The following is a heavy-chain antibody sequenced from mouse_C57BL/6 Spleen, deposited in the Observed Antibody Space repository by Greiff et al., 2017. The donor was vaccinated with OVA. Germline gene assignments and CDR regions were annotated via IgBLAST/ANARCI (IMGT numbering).Heavy chain of an antibody. D-gene: IGHD1-1*01. CDR1: GYTFTDYY. J-gene: IGHJ1*03. CDR3: ARYPHYYGSSWDWYFDV. Sequence: QVQLQQSGAELVRPGASVKLSCKASGYTFTDYYINWVKQRPGQGLEWIARIYPGSGTTYYNEKFKGKATLTAEKSSSTAYMQLSSLTSEDSAVYFCARYPHYYGSSWDWYFDVWGTGTTVTVSS. CDR2: IYPGSGTT. V-gene: IGHV1-76*01.